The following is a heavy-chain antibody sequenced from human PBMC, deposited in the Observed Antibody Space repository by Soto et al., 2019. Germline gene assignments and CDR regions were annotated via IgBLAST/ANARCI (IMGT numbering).Heavy chain of an antibody. J-gene: IGHJ6*02. V-gene: IGHV1-18*04. CDR1: GYTFTSYG. CDR2: ISDYNDNT. Sequence: GASVNVSCKASGYTFTSYGIIGLRQAPGQGREGMGWISDYNDNTIYTQKLQGSVTMTTDTSTSTAYMELRSLRSDATAVYYCASGVDCSGGSCFYFYSYYYGFDVWGQGTTVTVSS. CDR3: ASGVDCSGGSCFYFYSYYYGFDV. D-gene: IGHD2-15*01.